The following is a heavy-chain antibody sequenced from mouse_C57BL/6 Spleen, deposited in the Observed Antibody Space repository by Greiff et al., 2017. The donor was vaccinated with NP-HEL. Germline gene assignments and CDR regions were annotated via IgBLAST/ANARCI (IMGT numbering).Heavy chain of an antibody. V-gene: IGHV1-50*01. D-gene: IGHD2-3*01. CDR1: GYTFTSYW. CDR2: IDPSDSYT. Sequence: QVQLQQSGAELVKPGASVKLSCKASGYTFTSYWMQWVKQRPGQGLEWIGEIDPSDSYTNYNQKFKGKATLTVDTSSSTAYMQLSSLTSEDSAVYYCASRRWLLRAMDYWGQGTSVTVSS. J-gene: IGHJ4*01. CDR3: ASRRWLLRAMDY.